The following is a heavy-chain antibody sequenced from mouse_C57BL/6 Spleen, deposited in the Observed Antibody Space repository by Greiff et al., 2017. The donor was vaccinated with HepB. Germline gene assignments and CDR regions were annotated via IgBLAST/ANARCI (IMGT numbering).Heavy chain of an antibody. CDR1: GFTFSDAW. CDR3: TWAHYDYDPFAY. V-gene: IGHV6-6*01. J-gene: IGHJ3*01. Sequence: EVHLVESGGGLVQPGGSMKLSCAASGFTFSDAWMDWVRQSPEKGLEWVAEIRNKANNHATYYAESVKGRFTISRDDSKSSVYLQMNSLRAEDTGIYYCTWAHYDYDPFAYWGQGTLVTVSA. D-gene: IGHD2-4*01. CDR2: IRNKANNHAT.